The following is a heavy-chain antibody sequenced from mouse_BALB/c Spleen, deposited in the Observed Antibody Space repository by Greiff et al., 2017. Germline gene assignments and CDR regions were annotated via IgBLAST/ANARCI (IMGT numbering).Heavy chain of an antibody. CDR3: AREGNGDYAMDY. J-gene: IGHJ4*01. V-gene: IGHV1-67*01. CDR2: ISNYYGNT. CDR1: GYTFSDYA. Sequence: VMLVESGPELVRPGVSVKISCKGSGYTFSDYAMHWVKQSHAKSLEWIGVISNYYGNTNYNQKFKGKATMTVDKSSSTAYMELARLTSEDSAIYYCAREGNGDYAMDYWGQGTSVTVSA.